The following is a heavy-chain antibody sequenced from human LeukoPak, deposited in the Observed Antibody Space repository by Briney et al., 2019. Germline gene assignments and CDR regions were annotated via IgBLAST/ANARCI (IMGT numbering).Heavy chain of an antibody. CDR3: ARSLYCFNDRCYKPSWFDL. CDR2: INPSGGTT. J-gene: IGHJ5*02. CDR1: GYSFTTFY. D-gene: IGHD2-8*01. V-gene: IGHV1-46*01. Sequence: ASVKVSCKASGYSFTTFYMHWVRQAPGQGLEWIGIINPSGGTTSQAQKFQGRVTISVDRSKNQFSLKLSSVTAADTAVYYCARSLYCFNDRCYKPSWFDLWGQGTLVTVSS.